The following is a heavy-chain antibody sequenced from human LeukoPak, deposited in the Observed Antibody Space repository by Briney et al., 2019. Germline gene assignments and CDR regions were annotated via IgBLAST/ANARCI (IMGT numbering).Heavy chain of an antibody. CDR1: GFTFSSYA. V-gene: IGHV3-74*01. Sequence: PGGSLRLSCAASGFTFSSYAMSWVRQAPGKGLEWVSLINADGSTATYADSVKGRFTISRDNARNTLSLQMNSLTIEDTAVYYCVVVVEPPDSDGFDVWGQGTMITVSS. J-gene: IGHJ3*01. CDR3: VVVVEPPDSDGFDV. CDR2: INADGSTA. D-gene: IGHD1-14*01.